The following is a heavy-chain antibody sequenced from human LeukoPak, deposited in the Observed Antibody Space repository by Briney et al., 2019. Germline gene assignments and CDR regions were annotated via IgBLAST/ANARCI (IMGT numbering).Heavy chain of an antibody. V-gene: IGHV4-4*07. Sequence: SEALSLTCTVSGGSINSYYWSWIRQPAGKGLEWIGRIYSSGSTNYNPPLKSRVSMSVDTSKNQFSLKLTSVTAADTAVYYCARGGKATVVTMWGQGILVTVSS. CDR2: IYSSGST. J-gene: IGHJ4*02. D-gene: IGHD4-23*01. CDR3: ARGGKATVVTM. CDR1: GGSINSYY.